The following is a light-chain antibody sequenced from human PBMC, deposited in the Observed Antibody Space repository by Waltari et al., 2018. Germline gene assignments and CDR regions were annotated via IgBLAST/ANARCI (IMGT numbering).Light chain of an antibody. V-gene: IGKV3-15*01. J-gene: IGKJ1*01. CDR1: QSVGSK. Sequence: EIEMTQSPATLSVSPGERTTLSGRASQSVGSKLAWYQQKPGQAPRLLIYDAYTRATGIPARFSGSGSGTEFTLTISSLQSDDFAVYHCLQYSHWPPWTFGQGTKVEIK. CDR3: LQYSHWPPWT. CDR2: DAY.